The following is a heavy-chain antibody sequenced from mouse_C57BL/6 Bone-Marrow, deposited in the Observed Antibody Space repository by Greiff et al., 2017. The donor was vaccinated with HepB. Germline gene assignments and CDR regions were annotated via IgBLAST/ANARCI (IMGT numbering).Heavy chain of an antibody. D-gene: IGHD1-1*01. CDR2: INPNNGGT. J-gene: IGHJ1*03. Sequence: EVQLQQSGPELVKPGASVKISCKASGYTFTDYYMNWVKQSHGKSLEWIGDINPNNGGTGYNQKFKGKATLTVDKSSSTAYMELRSLTSEDSAVYYCAREDYGSRNWYFDVWGTGTTVTVSS. CDR3: AREDYGSRNWYFDV. V-gene: IGHV1-26*01. CDR1: GYTFTDYY.